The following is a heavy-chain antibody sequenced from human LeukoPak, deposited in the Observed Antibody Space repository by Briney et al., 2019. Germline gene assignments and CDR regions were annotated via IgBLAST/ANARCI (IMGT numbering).Heavy chain of an antibody. D-gene: IGHD4-17*01. CDR3: ASFEYGDYDDAFDI. CDR2: ISSSSSYI. CDR1: GFTFSSYS. Sequence: GGSLRLSCAASGFTFSSYSMNWVGQAPGKGLEWVSSISSSSSYIYYADSVKGRFTISRDNAKNSLYLQMNSLRAEDTAVYYCASFEYGDYDDAFDIWGQGTMVTVSS. V-gene: IGHV3-21*01. J-gene: IGHJ3*02.